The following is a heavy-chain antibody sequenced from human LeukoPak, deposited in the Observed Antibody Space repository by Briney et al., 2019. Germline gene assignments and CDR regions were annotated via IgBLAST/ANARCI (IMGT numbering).Heavy chain of an antibody. V-gene: IGHV3-23*01. Sequence: GGSLRLSCAASGFTFSSYAMSWVRQAPGKGLEWVSAISGNGGSTYYADSVKGRFTISRDNSKNTLYLQMNSPRAEDTAVYYCAKGDGDHEFDYWGQGTLVTVSS. CDR1: GFTFSSYA. CDR3: AKGDGDHEFDY. J-gene: IGHJ4*02. CDR2: ISGNGGST. D-gene: IGHD4-17*01.